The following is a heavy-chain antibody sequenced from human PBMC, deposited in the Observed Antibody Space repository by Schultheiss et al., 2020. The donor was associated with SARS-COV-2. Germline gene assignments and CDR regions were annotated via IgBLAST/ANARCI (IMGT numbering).Heavy chain of an antibody. V-gene: IGHV1-69*13. CDR3: ARVGHYDVDY. CDR1: GYTFTSYY. J-gene: IGHJ4*02. Sequence: SVKVSCKASGYTFTSYYMHWVRQAPGQGLEWMGGIIPIFGTANYAQKFQGRVTITADESTSTAYMELSSLRSEDTAVYYCARVGHYDVDYWGQGTLVTVSS. D-gene: IGHD3-22*01. CDR2: IIPIFGTA.